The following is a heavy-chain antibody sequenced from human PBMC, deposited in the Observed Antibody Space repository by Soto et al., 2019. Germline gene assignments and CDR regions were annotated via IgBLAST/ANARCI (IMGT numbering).Heavy chain of an antibody. Sequence: GGSLRLSCVVSEFGVSNNFMTWVRQAPGKGLEWVSRIYSGGGTSYADTVKGRFTISRDNSKNTLYLQMNSLRAEDTAVYYCAKSVHYGSGTYYNGYYYGMDVWGQGTTVTVSS. J-gene: IGHJ6*02. D-gene: IGHD3-10*01. CDR1: EFGVSNNF. V-gene: IGHV3-66*01. CDR3: AKSVHYGSGTYYNGYYYGMDV. CDR2: IYSGGGT.